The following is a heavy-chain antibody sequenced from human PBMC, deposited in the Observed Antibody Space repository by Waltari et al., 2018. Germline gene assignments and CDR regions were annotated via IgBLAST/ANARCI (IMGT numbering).Heavy chain of an antibody. CDR3: ARGKGLLDAFDI. J-gene: IGHJ3*02. Sequence: QVQLVESGGGVVQPGRSLRLSCAASGFTFSSYAMHWVRQAPGKGLEVVSVISYEGSNKYYADSGKGRFTISRDNSKNTLYLQMNSLRAEDTAVYYCARGKGLLDAFDIWGQGTMVTVSS. V-gene: IGHV3-30-3*01. D-gene: IGHD3-22*01. CDR2: ISYEGSNK. CDR1: GFTFSSYA.